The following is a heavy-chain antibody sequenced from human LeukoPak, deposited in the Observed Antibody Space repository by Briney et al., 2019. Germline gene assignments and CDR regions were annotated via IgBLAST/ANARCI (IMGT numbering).Heavy chain of an antibody. CDR3: ARRGRAAAGIGY. CDR1: GGSISSGSYY. D-gene: IGHD6-13*01. V-gene: IGHV4-61*09. Sequence: PSQTLSLTCTVSGGSISSGSYYWSWIRQPAGKGLEWIGEINHSGSTNYNPSLKSRVTISVDTSKNQFSLKLSSVTAADTAVYYCARRGRAAAGIGYWGQGTLVAVSS. J-gene: IGHJ4*02. CDR2: INHSGST.